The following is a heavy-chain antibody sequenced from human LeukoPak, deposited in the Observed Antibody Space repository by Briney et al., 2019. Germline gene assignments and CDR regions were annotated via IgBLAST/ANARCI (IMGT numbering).Heavy chain of an antibody. CDR1: GYTFTSYD. J-gene: IGHJ5*02. V-gene: IGHV1-8*01. D-gene: IGHD2-2*01. Sequence: ASVKVSCKASGYTFTSYDINWVRQATGQGLDWMGWMNPNWGNTGYAQKFQGRVTMTRNTSISTAYMDLSSLRSEDTAVYYCASGTRYCSSTSCRQTNWFDPWGQGTLVTVSS. CDR2: MNPNWGNT. CDR3: ASGTRYCSSTSCRQTNWFDP.